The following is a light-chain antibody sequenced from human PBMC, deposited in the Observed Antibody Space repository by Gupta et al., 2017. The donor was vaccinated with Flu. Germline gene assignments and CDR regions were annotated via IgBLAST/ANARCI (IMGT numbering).Light chain of an antibody. J-gene: IGLJ2*01. V-gene: IGLV7-43*01. CDR1: TGSVTSEHY. CDR3: LLYCVPFRV. Sequence: GTVTLTWAASTGSVTSEHYPNWFQQRPGQAPRPLIDDTTNKHSGTPARFSGSLRGGKAALTLSEVQPEDEAEYYGLLYCVPFRVFGGGTKLTVL. CDR2: DTT.